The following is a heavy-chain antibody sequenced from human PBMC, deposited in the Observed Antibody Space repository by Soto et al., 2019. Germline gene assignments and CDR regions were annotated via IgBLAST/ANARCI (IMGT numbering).Heavy chain of an antibody. CDR2: IYYSGST. CDR3: AREGGGYDPSFDY. V-gene: IGHV4-30-4*01. CDR1: GGSISSGDYY. J-gene: IGHJ4*02. Sequence: SETLSLTCTVSGGSISSGDYYWSWIRQPPGKGLGWIGYIYYSGSTYYNPSLKSRVTISVDTSKNQFSLKLSSVTAADTAVYYSAREGGGYDPSFDYWGQGTLVTVSS. D-gene: IGHD5-12*01.